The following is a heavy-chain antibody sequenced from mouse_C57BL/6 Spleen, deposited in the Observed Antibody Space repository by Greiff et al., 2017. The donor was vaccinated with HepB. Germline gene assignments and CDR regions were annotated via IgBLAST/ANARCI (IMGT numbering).Heavy chain of an antibody. CDR2: IDPETGGT. Sequence: QVQLQQSGAELVRPGASVTLSCKASGYTFTDYEMHWVKQTPVHGLEWIGAIDPETGGTAYNQKFKGKAILTADKSSSTAYMELRSLTSEDSAVYYCTSEDGNPGFAYWGQGTLVTVSA. J-gene: IGHJ3*01. CDR3: TSEDGNPGFAY. V-gene: IGHV1-15*01. CDR1: GYTFTDYE. D-gene: IGHD2-1*01.